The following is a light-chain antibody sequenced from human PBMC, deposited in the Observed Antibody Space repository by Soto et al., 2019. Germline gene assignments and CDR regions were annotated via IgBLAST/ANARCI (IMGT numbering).Light chain of an antibody. CDR2: DTS. CDR1: QSVTSNY. V-gene: IGKV3-20*01. J-gene: IGKJ3*01. Sequence: EIVLTQSPGTLSLSPGERATLSCRASQSVTSNYLAWYQQKPGQAPGLLIYDTSTRASGVPDRFSGSGSGTEFTLTISRREPEDFAVYYCQRYGLSPPFSFGPGTKVEIK. CDR3: QRYGLSPPFS.